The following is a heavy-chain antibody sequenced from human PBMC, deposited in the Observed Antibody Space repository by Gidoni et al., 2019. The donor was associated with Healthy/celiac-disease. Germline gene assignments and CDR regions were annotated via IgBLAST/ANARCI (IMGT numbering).Heavy chain of an antibody. CDR3: ARGQVGATHYYYGMDV. CDR2: IIPIFGTA. D-gene: IGHD1-26*01. V-gene: IGHV1-69*01. Sequence: QVQLVQSGAEVKKPGSSVKVSCKACGGTVSSSPISWVRQAPGQGLEWMGGIIPIFGTANYAQKFQGRVTITADESTSTAYMELSSLRSEDTAVYYCARGQVGATHYYYGMDVWGQGTTVTVSS. CDR1: GGTVSSSP. J-gene: IGHJ6*02.